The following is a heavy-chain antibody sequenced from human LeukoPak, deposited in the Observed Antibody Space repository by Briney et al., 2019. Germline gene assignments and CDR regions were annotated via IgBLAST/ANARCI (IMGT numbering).Heavy chain of an antibody. Sequence: GSLRLSCVASGFTFSKSWMHWVRQAPGKGLVWVSRIQGDGSNTNYADSVKGRFSISRDNAKNTVYLQMNSLRAEDTGIYYCARGTSAGGPISPFDFWGQGTVVTVSS. V-gene: IGHV3-74*01. CDR2: IQGDGSNT. J-gene: IGHJ4*02. CDR3: ARGTSAGGPISPFDF. CDR1: GFTFSKSW. D-gene: IGHD6-13*01.